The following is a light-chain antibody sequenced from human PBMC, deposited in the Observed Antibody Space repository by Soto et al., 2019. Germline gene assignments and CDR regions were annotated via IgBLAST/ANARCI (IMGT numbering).Light chain of an antibody. Sequence: DIQMTQSPSTLSASVRDRVTITCRASQSVSTWLAWYQQKPGKAPKLLIYKASSLEGGVPSRFSGSGSGTEFTLTISNLQPDDFATYYCQQYNDYPLTFGGGTRVEIK. CDR3: QQYNDYPLT. CDR1: QSVSTW. V-gene: IGKV1-5*03. CDR2: KAS. J-gene: IGKJ4*01.